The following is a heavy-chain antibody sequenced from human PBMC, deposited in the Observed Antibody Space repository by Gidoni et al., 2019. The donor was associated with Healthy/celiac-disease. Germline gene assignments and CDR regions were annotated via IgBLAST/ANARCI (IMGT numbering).Heavy chain of an antibody. Sequence: QLQLQESGSGLVKPSQTLSLTCAVSGGSISSGGYSWSWIRQPPGKGLEWIGYIYHSGSTYSNPSLKSRVTISVDRSKNQFSLKLSSVTAADTAVYYCAREGGSYGLFFDYWGQGTLVTVSS. CDR1: GGSISSGGYS. J-gene: IGHJ4*02. CDR2: IYHSGST. V-gene: IGHV4-30-2*01. CDR3: AREGGSYGLFFDY. D-gene: IGHD1-26*01.